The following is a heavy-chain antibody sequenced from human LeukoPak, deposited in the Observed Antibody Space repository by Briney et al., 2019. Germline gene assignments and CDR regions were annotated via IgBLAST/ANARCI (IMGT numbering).Heavy chain of an antibody. CDR3: AREGPSGWSIFDY. J-gene: IGHJ4*02. Sequence: SETLSLTCTVSGGSISSNYWSWIRQPPGKGLEWIGYIYYSGSTNYNPSLKSRVTISVDTSKNQFPLKLSSVTAADTAVYYCAREGPSGWSIFDYWGQGTLVTVSS. CDR1: GGSISSNY. V-gene: IGHV4-59*01. D-gene: IGHD6-19*01. CDR2: IYYSGST.